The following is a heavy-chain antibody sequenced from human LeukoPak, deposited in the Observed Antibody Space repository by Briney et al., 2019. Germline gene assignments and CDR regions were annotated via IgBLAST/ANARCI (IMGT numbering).Heavy chain of an antibody. D-gene: IGHD6-19*01. CDR1: GGSISSYY. CDR2: IYYSGST. Sequence: SETLSLTCTVSGGSISSYYWSWIRQPPGKGLEWIGYIYYSGSTNYNPSLKSRVTISVDTSKNQFSLKLSSVTAADTAVYYCARDSSGWYLVDYWGQGTLVTVSS. V-gene: IGHV4-59*01. J-gene: IGHJ4*02. CDR3: ARDSSGWYLVDY.